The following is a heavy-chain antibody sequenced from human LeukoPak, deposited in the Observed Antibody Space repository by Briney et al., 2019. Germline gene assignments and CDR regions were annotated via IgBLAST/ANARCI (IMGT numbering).Heavy chain of an antibody. Sequence: ETLSLTCAVYGGSFSGYYWSWVRQAPGKGLVWVPRIDSYGSSTSFADSVKGRFTISRDNAKNTLYLQMNSLRAEDTAVYYCASSTYSGSHWDAFDIWGQGTMVTVSS. D-gene: IGHD1-26*01. J-gene: IGHJ3*02. V-gene: IGHV3-74*01. CDR2: IDSYGSST. CDR3: ASSTYSGSHWDAFDI. CDR1: GGSFSGYY.